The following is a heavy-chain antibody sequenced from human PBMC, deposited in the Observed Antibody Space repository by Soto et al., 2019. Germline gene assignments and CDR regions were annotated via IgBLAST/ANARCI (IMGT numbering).Heavy chain of an antibody. D-gene: IGHD3-3*01. CDR2: ISGSGGST. CDR1: GFTFSSYA. Sequence: EVQLLESGGGLVQPGGSLRLSCAASGFTFSSYAMSWVRQAPGKGLEWVSAISGSGGSTYYADSVKGRFTTSRDNSKNTLYLPMNSLRAEDTAVYYCAKFKDFWSGYFDDCGHGTLVTVSS. V-gene: IGHV3-23*01. CDR3: AKFKDFWSGYFDD. J-gene: IGHJ4*01.